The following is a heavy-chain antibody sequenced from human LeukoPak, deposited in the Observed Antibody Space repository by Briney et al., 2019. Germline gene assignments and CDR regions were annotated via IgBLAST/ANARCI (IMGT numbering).Heavy chain of an antibody. V-gene: IGHV1-69*05. D-gene: IGHD2-8*01. Sequence: SVKVSCKASGGTFSSYAISWVRQAPGQGLEWMGGVIPLFGTSNYAQKFQGRVTMTTDTSTSTVYMELRSLRSDDTAVYYCARDDGMVYVKFVDYWGQGTLVTVSS. CDR3: ARDDGMVYVKFVDY. J-gene: IGHJ4*02. CDR1: GGTFSSYA. CDR2: VIPLFGTS.